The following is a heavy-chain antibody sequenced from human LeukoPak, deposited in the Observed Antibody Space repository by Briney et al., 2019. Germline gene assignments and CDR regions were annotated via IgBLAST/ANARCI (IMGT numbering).Heavy chain of an antibody. D-gene: IGHD2-2*01. CDR3: ARGAYCSSTSCYLGNDY. CDR1: GFTFSSYS. Sequence: GGSLRLSCAASGFTFSSYSMNWVRQAPGKGLEWVSSISSSSSYIYYADSVKGRFTISRDNAKNSLYLRMNSLRAEDTAVYYCARGAYCSSTSCYLGNDYWGQGTLVTVSS. CDR2: ISSSSSYI. V-gene: IGHV3-21*01. J-gene: IGHJ4*02.